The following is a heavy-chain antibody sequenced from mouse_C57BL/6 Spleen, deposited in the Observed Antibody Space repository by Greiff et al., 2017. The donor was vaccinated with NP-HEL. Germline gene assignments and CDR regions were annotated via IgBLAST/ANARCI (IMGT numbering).Heavy chain of an antibody. CDR1: GYAFTNYL. V-gene: IGHV1-54*01. Sequence: QVQLQQSGAELVRPGTSVKVSCKASGYAFTNYLIEWVKQRPGQGLEWIGVINPGSGGTNYNEKFKGKATLTADKSSSTAYMQLSSLTSEDSAVYFCARYYYGSSFYRYFDVWGTGTTVTVSS. CDR2: INPGSGGT. D-gene: IGHD1-1*01. CDR3: ARYYYGSSFYRYFDV. J-gene: IGHJ1*03.